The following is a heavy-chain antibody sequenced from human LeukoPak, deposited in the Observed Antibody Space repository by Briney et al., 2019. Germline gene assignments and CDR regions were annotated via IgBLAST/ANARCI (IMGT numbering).Heavy chain of an antibody. Sequence: PGGSRRLSCAASVFTFTSYAMTWVSQAPGKGLEWVSGSSNSGSSTYYADSVKGRFTISRDNSRNTLYLQLRSLRAEDTAVYYCANTMVRGSYNMDVWGQEPTVTVSS. CDR1: VFTFTSYA. D-gene: IGHD3-10*01. J-gene: IGHJ6*02. CDR3: ANTMVRGSYNMDV. CDR2: SSNSGSST. V-gene: IGHV3-23*01.